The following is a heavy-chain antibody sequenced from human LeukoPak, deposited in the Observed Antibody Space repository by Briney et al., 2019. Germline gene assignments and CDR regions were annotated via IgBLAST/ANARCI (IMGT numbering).Heavy chain of an antibody. CDR3: ARDRGMRNWFDP. V-gene: IGHV3-30*04. CDR1: GFTFSSYA. CDR2: ISYDGSNK. J-gene: IGHJ5*02. D-gene: IGHD3-10*01. Sequence: GGSLRLSCAASGFTFSSYAMHWVRQAPGKGLEWVAVISYDGSNKYYADSVKGRFTISRDNSKNTLYLQMNSLRAEDTAVYYCARDRGMRNWFDPWGQGTLVTVSS.